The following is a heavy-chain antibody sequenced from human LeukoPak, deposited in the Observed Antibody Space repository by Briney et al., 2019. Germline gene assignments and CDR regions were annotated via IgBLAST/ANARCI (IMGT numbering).Heavy chain of an antibody. CDR1: GFTFSSYW. V-gene: IGHV4-39*01. D-gene: IGHD5-24*01. CDR3: ARMAPIRYFDY. Sequence: GSLRLSCAASGFTFSSYWMSWVRQAPGKGLEWIGSISYSGSTFYNPSLKSRVTVSVDTSKNQFSLKVSSVTAADTTVYYCARMAPIRYFDYWGQGILVTVSS. CDR2: ISYSGST. J-gene: IGHJ4*02.